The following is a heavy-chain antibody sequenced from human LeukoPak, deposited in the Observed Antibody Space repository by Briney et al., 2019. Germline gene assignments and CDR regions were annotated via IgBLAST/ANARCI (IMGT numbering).Heavy chain of an antibody. Sequence: GGSLRLSCAASGFTFSSYWMSWVRQAPGKGLEWVANIKQDGSEKYYVDSMKGRFTISRDNAKNSLYLQMNSLRAEDTAVYYCARDRVEWFGELLTDYWGQGTLVTVSS. J-gene: IGHJ4*02. CDR1: GFTFSSYW. CDR2: IKQDGSEK. CDR3: ARDRVEWFGELLTDY. V-gene: IGHV3-7*03. D-gene: IGHD3-10*01.